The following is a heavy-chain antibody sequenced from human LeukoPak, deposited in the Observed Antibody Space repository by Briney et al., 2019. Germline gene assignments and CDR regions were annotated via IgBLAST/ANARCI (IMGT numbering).Heavy chain of an antibody. V-gene: IGHV3-53*01. CDR1: GFTVSSNY. Sequence: GGSLRLSCAASGFTVSSNYMTWVRQAPGKGLEWVSIIYSSGSTYYADSVKGRFTISRDNSKNTLYLQMNSLRAEDTAVYYCSGSSWYYCDYWGQGTLVTVSS. CDR2: IYSSGST. D-gene: IGHD6-13*01. J-gene: IGHJ4*02. CDR3: SGSSWYYCDY.